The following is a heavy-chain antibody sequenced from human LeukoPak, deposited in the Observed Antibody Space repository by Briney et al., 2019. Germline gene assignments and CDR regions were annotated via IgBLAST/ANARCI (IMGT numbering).Heavy chain of an antibody. CDR3: ARGHAVGALFDY. J-gene: IGHJ4*02. Sequence: SSETLSLTCTVSGGSISSYYWSWIRQPPGKGLEWIGSIYYSGSTYYNPSLKSRVTISVDTSKNQFSLKLSSVTAADTAVYYCARGHAVGALFDYWGQGTLVTVSS. V-gene: IGHV4-59*05. CDR2: IYYSGST. CDR1: GGSISSYY. D-gene: IGHD1-26*01.